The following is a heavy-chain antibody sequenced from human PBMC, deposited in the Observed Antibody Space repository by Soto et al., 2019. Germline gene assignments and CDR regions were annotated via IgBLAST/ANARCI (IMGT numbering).Heavy chain of an antibody. CDR3: ARQIYDSDTGPNFQYYFDS. V-gene: IGHV5-10-1*01. CDR1: GYSFAGYW. D-gene: IGHD3-22*01. CDR2: IDPSDSQT. J-gene: IGHJ4*02. Sequence: GESLKISCKGSGYSFAGYWITWVRQKPGKGLEWMGRIDPSDSQTYYSPSFRGHVTISATKSITTAFLQWSSLRASDTAMYYCARQIYDSDTGPNFQYYFDSWGQGTPVTVSS.